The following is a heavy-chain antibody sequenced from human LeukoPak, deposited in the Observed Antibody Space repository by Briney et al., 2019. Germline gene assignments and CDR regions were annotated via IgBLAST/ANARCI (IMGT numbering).Heavy chain of an antibody. CDR1: GGSISSFY. CDR2: IFTSGST. Sequence: SETLSLTCTVSGGSISSFYWSWIRQPAGKGLEWIGRIFTSGSTNYNPSLKSRVTISVDRSKNQFSLKLNSVTAADTAVYYCARERTSYYYYYMDVWGKGTTVTVSS. J-gene: IGHJ6*03. CDR3: ARERTSYYYYYMDV. V-gene: IGHV4-4*07.